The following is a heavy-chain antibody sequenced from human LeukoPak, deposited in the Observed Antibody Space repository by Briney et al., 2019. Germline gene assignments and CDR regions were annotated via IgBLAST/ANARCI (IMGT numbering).Heavy chain of an antibody. Sequence: GGSLRLSCAASGFTFINYWMTWVRQAPGKGLEWVANIKQDSSEKYYVDSVKGRFTISRDNAKNSLYLQMNSLRAEDTAVYYCATHGGSDGWYRANDFDYWGQGTLVTVSS. CDR2: IKQDSSEK. D-gene: IGHD5-24*01. CDR3: ATHGGSDGWYRANDFDY. CDR1: GFTFINYW. J-gene: IGHJ4*02. V-gene: IGHV3-7*01.